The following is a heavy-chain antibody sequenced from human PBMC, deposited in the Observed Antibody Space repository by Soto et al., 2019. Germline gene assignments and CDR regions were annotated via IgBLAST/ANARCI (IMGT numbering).Heavy chain of an antibody. J-gene: IGHJ4*02. CDR3: AREGGIVGATAADY. CDR2: IYYSGST. D-gene: IGHD1-26*01. V-gene: IGHV4-31*03. Sequence: QVQLQESGPGLVKPSQTLSLTCTVSGGSISSGGYYWSWIRQHPGKGLEWIGYIYYSGSTYNNPSLKSRVTISVDTSKNQFSLKLSSVNAADTAVYYCAREGGIVGATAADYWGQGTLVTVSS. CDR1: GGSISSGGYY.